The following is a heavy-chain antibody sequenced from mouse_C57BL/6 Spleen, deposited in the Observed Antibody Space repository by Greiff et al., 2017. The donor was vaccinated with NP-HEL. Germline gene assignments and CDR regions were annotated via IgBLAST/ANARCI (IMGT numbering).Heavy chain of an antibody. D-gene: IGHD4-1*01. Sequence: QVQLQQSGPELVKPGASVKISCKASGYAFSSSWMNWVKQRPGKGLEWIGRIYPGDGDTNYNGKFKGKATLTADKSSSTAYMQLSSLTSEDSAVYFCARKDLTGSWFAYWGQGTLVTVSA. CDR2: IYPGDGDT. J-gene: IGHJ3*01. V-gene: IGHV1-82*01. CDR3: ARKDLTGSWFAY. CDR1: GYAFSSSW.